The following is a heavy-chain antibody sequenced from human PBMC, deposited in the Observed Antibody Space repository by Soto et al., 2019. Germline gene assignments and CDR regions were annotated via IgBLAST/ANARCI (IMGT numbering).Heavy chain of an antibody. CDR2: INPNSGGT. Sequence: RASVKVSCKASGYTFTGYYMHWVRQAPGQGLEWMGWINPNSGGTNYAQKFQGRVTMTRDMSISTAYMELSRLRSDNTAVYYCARGYIGYAFDYWGQGTLVTVSS. J-gene: IGHJ4*02. CDR3: ARGYIGYAFDY. V-gene: IGHV1-2*02. D-gene: IGHD5-12*01. CDR1: GYTFTGYY.